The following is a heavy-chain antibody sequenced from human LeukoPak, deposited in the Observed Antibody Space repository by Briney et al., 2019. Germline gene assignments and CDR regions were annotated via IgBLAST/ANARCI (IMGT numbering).Heavy chain of an antibody. J-gene: IGHJ4*02. CDR1: GFSFADEY. V-gene: IGHV3-23*01. CDR3: AKVGLANYGDY. CDR2: ISGSGGNT. Sequence: GGSLRLSCAVSGFSFADEYMSWVRQAPGKGLEWVSVISGSGGNTYYADSVKGRFTISRDNSKNTLYLQMNSLRAEDTAVYYCAKVGLANYGDYWGQGTLVTVSS.